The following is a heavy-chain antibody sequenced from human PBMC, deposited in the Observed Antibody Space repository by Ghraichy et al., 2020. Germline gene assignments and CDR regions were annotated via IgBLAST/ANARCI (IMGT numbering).Heavy chain of an antibody. Sequence: SETLSLTCAVYGGSFSGYYWSWIRQPPGKGLEWIGEINHSGSTNYNPSLKSRVTISVDTSKNQFSLKLSSVTAADTAVYYCAKAYCSGGSCYHDYWGQGTMVTV. J-gene: IGHJ4*02. CDR2: INHSGST. CDR1: GGSFSGYY. CDR3: AKAYCSGGSCYHDY. D-gene: IGHD2-15*01. V-gene: IGHV4-34*01.